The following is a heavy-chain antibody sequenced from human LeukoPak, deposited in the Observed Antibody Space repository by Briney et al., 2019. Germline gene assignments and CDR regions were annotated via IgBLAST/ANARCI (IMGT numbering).Heavy chain of an antibody. V-gene: IGHV1-69*04. CDR1: GGTFSSYA. J-gene: IGHJ4*02. CDR3: ARESGYSYGYTDY. D-gene: IGHD5-18*01. CDR2: IIPILGIA. Sequence: ASVKVSCKASGGTFSSYAISWVRHAPGQGLEWMGRIIPILGIANYAQKFQGRVTITADKSTSTAYMELSSLRSEDTAVYYCARESGYSYGYTDYWGQGTLVTVSS.